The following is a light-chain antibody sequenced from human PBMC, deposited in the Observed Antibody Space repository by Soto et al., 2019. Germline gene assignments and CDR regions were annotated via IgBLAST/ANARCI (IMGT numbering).Light chain of an antibody. CDR3: QQYNNWPQT. CDR1: QGVIIK. CDR2: DAF. V-gene: IGKV3-15*01. Sequence: EVVMTQSPATLSVSPGERATLSCRASQGVIIKLAWFQPKPGQSPRLLIFDAFTRATGIPARFSGSGSGTDFTLTISSLQSEDFAVYYCQQYNNWPQTFGQGTKVDIK. J-gene: IGKJ2*01.